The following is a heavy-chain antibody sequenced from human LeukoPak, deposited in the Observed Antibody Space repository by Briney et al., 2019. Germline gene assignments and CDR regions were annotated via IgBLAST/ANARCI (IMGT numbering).Heavy chain of an antibody. CDR1: GGSFSGYY. J-gene: IGHJ4*02. CDR2: INHSGSI. CDR3: ARGVCSGGSCYSEWNY. D-gene: IGHD2-15*01. V-gene: IGHV4-34*01. Sequence: TTSETLSLTCAVYGGSFSGYYWSWIRQPPGKGLEWIGEINHSGSINYNPSLKSRVTISVDTSKNQFSLKLTSVTAADTAVYYCARGVCSGGSCYSEWNYWGQGTLVTVSS.